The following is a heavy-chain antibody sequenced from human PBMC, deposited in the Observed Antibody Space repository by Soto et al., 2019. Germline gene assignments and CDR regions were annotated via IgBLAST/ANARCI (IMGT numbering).Heavy chain of an antibody. CDR1: GGAFSVYY. CDR2: IKHSGGT. J-gene: IGHJ5*02. V-gene: IGHV4-34*01. CDR3: ARTYYYRSGTYFAWFDP. Sequence: PSETLSLTCDVYGGAFSVYYWSCIRQSPGKGLEWIGQIKHSGGTNYNPLLKSRVTISVDTPRNQFSLKLSSVTAADTAVYFCARTYYYRSGTYFAWFDPWGQGTLVTVS. D-gene: IGHD3-10*01.